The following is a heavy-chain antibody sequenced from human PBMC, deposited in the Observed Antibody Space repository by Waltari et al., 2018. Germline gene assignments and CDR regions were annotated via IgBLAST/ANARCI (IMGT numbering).Heavy chain of an antibody. J-gene: IGHJ6*03. CDR1: GGTFSSYA. V-gene: IGHV1-69*04. Sequence: QVQLVQSGAEVKKPGSSVKVSCKASGGTFSSYAISWVRQAPGQGLEWMGGIIPILGIANYAQKFQGRETNTADEYTSTAYMELSSLRSEDTAVYYCARDAPQRLGDGDRYYYYYMDVWGKGTTVTVSS. CDR2: IIPILGIA. D-gene: IGHD4-17*01. CDR3: ARDAPQRLGDGDRYYYYYMDV.